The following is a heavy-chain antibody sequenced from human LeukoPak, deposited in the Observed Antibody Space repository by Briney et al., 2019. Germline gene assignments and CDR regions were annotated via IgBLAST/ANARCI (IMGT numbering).Heavy chain of an antibody. CDR3: AKDSLLTTDSAYYPSHMDV. Sequence: PGGSLRLSCAASGFTFSSYAMHWVRQAPGKGLEWVAVISYDGSNKYYADSVKGRFTISRDNSKNTLYLQMNSLRAEDTAVYYYAKDSLLTTDSAYYPSHMDVWGKGTTVTVSS. J-gene: IGHJ6*03. CDR1: GFTFSSYA. V-gene: IGHV3-30-3*01. CDR2: ISYDGSNK. D-gene: IGHD3-10*01.